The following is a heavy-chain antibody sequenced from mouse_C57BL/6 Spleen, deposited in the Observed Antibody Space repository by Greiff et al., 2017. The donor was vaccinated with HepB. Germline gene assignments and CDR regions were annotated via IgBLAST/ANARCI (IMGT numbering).Heavy chain of an antibody. CDR2: TNPTNGRT. J-gene: IGHJ2*01. Sequence: VQLQQSGAELVKAGASVKMSCKASGYTFTSYWMHWVKQRLGQGLEWFAETNPTNGRTYYNEKFKSKATLTVHKSSSTAYMLLRGPTFEDSAVYYWPRIKKIVATYFDYWGQGTTLTVSS. V-gene: IGHV1S81*02. D-gene: IGHD1-1*01. CDR1: GYTFTSYW. CDR3: PRIKKIVATYFDY.